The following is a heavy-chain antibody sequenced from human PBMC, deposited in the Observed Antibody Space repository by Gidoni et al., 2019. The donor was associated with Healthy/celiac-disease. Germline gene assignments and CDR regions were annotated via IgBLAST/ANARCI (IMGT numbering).Heavy chain of an antibody. V-gene: IGHV3-21*01. J-gene: IGHJ4*02. D-gene: IGHD5-12*01. CDR3: ARDSGYDALFDY. CDR1: GFTFSSYS. CDR2: ISSSSSYI. Sequence: EVQLVESGGGLVKPGGSLSLSCAASGFTFSSYSMNWVRQAPGKGLEWVSSISSSSSYIYYADSVKGRFTISRDNAKNSLYLQMNSLRAEDTAVYYCARDSGYDALFDYWGQGTLVTVSS.